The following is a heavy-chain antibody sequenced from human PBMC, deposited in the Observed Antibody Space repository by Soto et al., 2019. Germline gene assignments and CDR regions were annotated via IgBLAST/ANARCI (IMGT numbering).Heavy chain of an antibody. Sequence: SETLSLTCTVSGGSISSGDYYWSWIRQPPGKGLEWIGYIYYSGSTYYNPSLKSRVTISVDTSKNQFSLKLSSVTAADTAVYYCARVIVVITKPEYYFDYWGQGTLVTVSS. CDR2: IYYSGST. J-gene: IGHJ4*02. CDR3: ARVIVVITKPEYYFDY. V-gene: IGHV4-30-4*01. D-gene: IGHD3-22*01. CDR1: GGSISSGDYY.